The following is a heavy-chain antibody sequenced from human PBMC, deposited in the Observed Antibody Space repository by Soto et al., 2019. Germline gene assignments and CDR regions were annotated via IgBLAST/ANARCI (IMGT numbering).Heavy chain of an antibody. D-gene: IGHD4-4*01. Sequence: ESLKISCKGSGYIFTSYWISWVRQMPGKGLEWMGRIDPSDSYTNYSPSFQGHVTISADKSISTAYLQWSSLKASDTAMYYCARHSYSNYDIYYYGMDVWGQGTTVTVSS. J-gene: IGHJ6*02. CDR3: ARHSYSNYDIYYYGMDV. V-gene: IGHV5-10-1*01. CDR2: IDPSDSYT. CDR1: GYIFTSYW.